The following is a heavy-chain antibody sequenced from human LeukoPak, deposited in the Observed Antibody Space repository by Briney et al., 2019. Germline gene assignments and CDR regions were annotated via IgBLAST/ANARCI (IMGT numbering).Heavy chain of an antibody. CDR2: IYYSGST. J-gene: IGHJ6*03. Sequence: SETLSLTCTVSGGSISSYYWSWIRQPAGKGLEWIGRIYYSGSTNYNPSLKSRVTISVDTSKNQFSLKLNSVTAADTAVYYCARAPYYYGSGSYYYYMDVWGKGTTVTISS. V-gene: IGHV4-4*07. CDR1: GGSISSYY. D-gene: IGHD3-10*01. CDR3: ARAPYYYGSGSYYYYMDV.